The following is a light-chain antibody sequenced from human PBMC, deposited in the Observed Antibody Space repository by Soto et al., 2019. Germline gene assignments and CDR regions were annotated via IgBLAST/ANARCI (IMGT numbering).Light chain of an antibody. CDR1: QSIDTY. Sequence: DIQMTQSPSSLSASVGDRVTVTCRASQSIDTYLNWYQQRPGQAPKLLIYVPSTLQSGVPSRFSGSGSGTHFTLTISSLQPEDFATYYCQQNQDIPPTFGQGTRVERK. J-gene: IGKJ1*01. CDR2: VPS. V-gene: IGKV1-39*01. CDR3: QQNQDIPPT.